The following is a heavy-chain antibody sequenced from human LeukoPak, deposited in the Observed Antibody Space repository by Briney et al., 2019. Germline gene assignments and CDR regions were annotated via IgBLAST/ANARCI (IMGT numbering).Heavy chain of an antibody. CDR3: ARDREMATGDAFDI. Sequence: GGSLRLSCAASGFTVSSNYMSWVRQAPGKGLEWVSVIYSGGTTYYADSVKGRFIISRDNSKNTLYLQMNSLRAEDTAEYYCARDREMATGDAFDIWGQGTMVTVSS. V-gene: IGHV3-66*01. CDR2: IYSGGTT. J-gene: IGHJ3*02. D-gene: IGHD5-24*01. CDR1: GFTVSSNY.